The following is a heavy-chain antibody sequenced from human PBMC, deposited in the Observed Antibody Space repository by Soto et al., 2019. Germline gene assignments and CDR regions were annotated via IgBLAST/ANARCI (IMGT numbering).Heavy chain of an antibody. CDR2: ISSSSSYI. J-gene: IGHJ4*02. CDR3: ARERRNSGSLAT. V-gene: IGHV3-21*01. CDR1: GFTFSSYS. D-gene: IGHD1-26*01. Sequence: EVQLVESGGGLVKPGGSLRLSCAASGFTFSSYSMNWVRQAPGKGLEWVSSISSSSSYIYYADSVKGRFTISRDNAKNSLYLQMNSLRAEDTAVYYCARERRNSGSLATWGQGTLVTVSS.